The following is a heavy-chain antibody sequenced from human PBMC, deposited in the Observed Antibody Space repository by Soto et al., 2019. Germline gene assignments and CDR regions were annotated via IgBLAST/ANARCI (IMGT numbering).Heavy chain of an antibody. Sequence: EVQLVESGGGLVQPGGSLRLSCAASGFTFSSYWMSWVRQAPGKGLEWVANIKQDGSEKYYVDSVKGRFTISRDNAKNSLFLQMNRLRAEDTAGYYCARDSSGWYFYGMDGWGQGTTVTVSS. D-gene: IGHD6-19*01. V-gene: IGHV3-7*03. CDR1: GFTFSSYW. CDR3: ARDSSGWYFYGMDG. J-gene: IGHJ6*02. CDR2: IKQDGSEK.